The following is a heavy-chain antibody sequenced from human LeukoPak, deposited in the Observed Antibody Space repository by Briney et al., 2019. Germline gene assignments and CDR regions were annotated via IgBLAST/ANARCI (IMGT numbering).Heavy chain of an antibody. CDR3: ARDPRPGVRFLEWSNNWFDP. Sequence: GGSLRLSCAASGITFSNYGMHWVRQAPGKGLEWVAVISYDGSNKYYADSVKGRFTISRDNSKNTLYLQMNSLRAEDTAVYYCARDPRPGVRFLEWSNNWFDPWGQGTLVTVSS. J-gene: IGHJ5*02. CDR2: ISYDGSNK. D-gene: IGHD3-3*01. V-gene: IGHV3-30*19. CDR1: GITFSNYG.